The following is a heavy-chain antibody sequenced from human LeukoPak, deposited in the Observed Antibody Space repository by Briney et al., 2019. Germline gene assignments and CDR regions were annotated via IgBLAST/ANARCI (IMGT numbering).Heavy chain of an antibody. CDR3: AKDRGGVDY. V-gene: IGHV3-43*01. Sequence: GGSLRLSCAASGFTFDDYSMHWVRQGPGKGLEWVSVVSWDGGSTSYADSVKGRFTISRDNSKNSLYLQMNSLRSEDSALYYCAKDRGGVDYWGQGALVTVSS. CDR1: GFTFDDYS. CDR2: VSWDGGST. J-gene: IGHJ4*02. D-gene: IGHD3-16*01.